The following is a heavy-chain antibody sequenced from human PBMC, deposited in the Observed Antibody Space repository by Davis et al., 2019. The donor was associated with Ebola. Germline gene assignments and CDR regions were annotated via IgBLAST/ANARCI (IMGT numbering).Heavy chain of an antibody. V-gene: IGHV3-21*01. CDR3: ASGLDY. J-gene: IGHJ4*02. Sequence: GGSLRLSCAASGFTLSGFTFSDYDMNWVRQAPGKGLEWVSTISKTSVYTYYAESVKGRFTISRDNAKNSLYLQMDGLRVEDTAVYYCASGLDYWGQGSLVTVSP. CDR2: ISKTSVYT. CDR1: GFTLSGFTFSDYD.